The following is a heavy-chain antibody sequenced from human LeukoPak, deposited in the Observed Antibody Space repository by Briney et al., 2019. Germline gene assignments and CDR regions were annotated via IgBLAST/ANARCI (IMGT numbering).Heavy chain of an antibody. J-gene: IGHJ5*02. CDR1: GFTFSSYS. CDR2: ISSSSSYI. Sequence: GGSLRLSCAASGFTFSSYSMNWVRQAPGKGLEWVSSISSSSSYIYYADSVKGRFTISRDNAKNSLYLQMNSLRAEDTAVYYCARVWATVTTGYNWFDPWAREPWSPSPQ. V-gene: IGHV3-21*01. D-gene: IGHD4-17*01. CDR3: ARVWATVTTGYNWFDP.